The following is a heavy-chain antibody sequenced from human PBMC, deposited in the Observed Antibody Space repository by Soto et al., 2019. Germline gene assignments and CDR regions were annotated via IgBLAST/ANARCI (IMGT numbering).Heavy chain of an antibody. D-gene: IGHD5-12*01. CDR2: INPANGDT. V-gene: IGHV1-3*01. CDR3: ARGPSSGCFDS. Sequence: GASGKVSCETSGNTFTTFFLHWRRQAPGQRLEWMGWINPANGDTMYSQKFLGRVSNTRDTSATTAYMELTYLTSEDTAIFYCARGPSSGCFDSWGQGTLVTVSS. J-gene: IGHJ4*02. CDR1: GNTFTTFF.